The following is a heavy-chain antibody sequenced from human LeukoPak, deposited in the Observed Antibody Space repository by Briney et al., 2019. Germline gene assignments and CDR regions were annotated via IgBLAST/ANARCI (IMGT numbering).Heavy chain of an antibody. D-gene: IGHD5-18*01. CDR1: RGTFSSYA. Sequence: SVKVSCKASRGTFSSYAISWVRQAPGQGLEWMGGIIPIFGTANYAQKFQGRVTITTDESTSTAYMELSSLRSEDTAVYYCARALLRGYSYGNWFDPWGQGTLVTVSS. CDR3: ARALLRGYSYGNWFDP. V-gene: IGHV1-69*05. CDR2: IIPIFGTA. J-gene: IGHJ5*02.